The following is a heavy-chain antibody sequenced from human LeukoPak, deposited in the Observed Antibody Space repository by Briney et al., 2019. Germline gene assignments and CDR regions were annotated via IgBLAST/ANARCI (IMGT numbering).Heavy chain of an antibody. CDR2: ISSSSSYI. Sequence: GGSLRLSCAASGFTFRTYWMSWVRQAPGKGLEWVSSISSSSSYIYYADSVKGRFTISRDNAKNSLYLQMNSLRAEDTAVYYCASGGSGSYYSRYYMDVWGKGTTVTVSS. CDR1: GFTFRTYW. D-gene: IGHD3-10*01. J-gene: IGHJ6*03. V-gene: IGHV3-21*01. CDR3: ASGGSGSYYSRYYMDV.